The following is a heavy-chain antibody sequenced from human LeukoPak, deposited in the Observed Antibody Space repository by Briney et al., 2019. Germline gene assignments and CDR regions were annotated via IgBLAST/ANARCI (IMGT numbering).Heavy chain of an antibody. Sequence: PSETLSLTCTVSGGSISSYYWSWIRQPPGKGLEWIGDIYYSGSTNYNPSLKGRVTISVDTFKNQFSLKLTSVTAADTAVYYCARARYPYYYGSGSLGYWGQGTLVTVSS. V-gene: IGHV4-59*01. J-gene: IGHJ4*02. CDR3: ARARYPYYYGSGSLGY. CDR2: IYYSGST. CDR1: GGSISSYY. D-gene: IGHD3-10*01.